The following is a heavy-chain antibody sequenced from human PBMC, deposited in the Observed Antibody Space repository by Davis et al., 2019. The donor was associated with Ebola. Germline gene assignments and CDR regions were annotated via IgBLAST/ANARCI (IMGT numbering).Heavy chain of an antibody. CDR3: ARGRLWFGNWFDP. D-gene: IGHD5-18*01. CDR1: GYTFTSYA. J-gene: IGHJ5*02. CDR2: INAGNGNT. V-gene: IGHV1-3*01. Sequence: ASVKVSCKVSGYTFTSYAMHWVRQAPGQRLEWMGWINAGNGNTKYSQKFQGRVTITRDTSASTAYMELGSLRSEDTAVYYCARGRLWFGNWFDPWGQGTLVTVSS.